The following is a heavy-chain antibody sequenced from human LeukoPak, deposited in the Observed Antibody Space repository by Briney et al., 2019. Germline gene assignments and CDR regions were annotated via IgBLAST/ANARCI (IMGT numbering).Heavy chain of an antibody. CDR1: GYTFTSYG. D-gene: IGHD6-6*01. V-gene: IGHV1-18*01. J-gene: IGHJ4*02. CDR3: ARGEPYLMGAARSPDY. CDR2: ISAYNGNT. Sequence: ASVKVSCKASGYTFTSYGISWVRQAPGQGLEWMGWISAYNGNTNYAQKLQGRVTMTTDTSTSTAYMELRSLRSDDTAVYYCARGEPYLMGAARSPDYWGQGTLVTVSS.